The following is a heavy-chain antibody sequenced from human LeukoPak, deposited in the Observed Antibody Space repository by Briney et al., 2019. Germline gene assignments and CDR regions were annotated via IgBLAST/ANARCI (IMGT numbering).Heavy chain of an antibody. CDR3: ARVVTATNLAGFGY. Sequence: GASVKVSCKASGYTFTSYDINWVRQATGQGLEWMGWINPNSGGTNYAQKFQGRVTMTRDTSISTAYMELSRLRSDDTAVYYCARVVTATNLAGFGYWGQGTLVTVSS. V-gene: IGHV1-2*02. D-gene: IGHD2-15*01. J-gene: IGHJ4*02. CDR2: INPNSGGT. CDR1: GYTFTSYD.